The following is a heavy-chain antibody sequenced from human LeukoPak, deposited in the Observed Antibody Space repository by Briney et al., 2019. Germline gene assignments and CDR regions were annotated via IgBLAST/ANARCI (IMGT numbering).Heavy chain of an antibody. J-gene: IGHJ3*02. V-gene: IGHV1-18*01. CDR2: ISTYNGNT. Sequence: ASVKVSCKTSGYNFIGYGISWVRQAPGQGLEWMGWISTYNGNTHYAQRLQDRVTITTDTPTSTVYLELWSLTSDDTAVYCCARDSSFGWLRLQDGFDMWGQGTFVTVSS. CDR3: ARDSSFGWLRLQDGFDM. CDR1: GYNFIGYG. D-gene: IGHD5-12*01.